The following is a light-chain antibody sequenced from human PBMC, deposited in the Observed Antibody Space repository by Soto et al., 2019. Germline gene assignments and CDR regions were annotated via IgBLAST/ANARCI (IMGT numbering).Light chain of an antibody. CDR2: GNS. J-gene: IGLJ1*01. V-gene: IGLV1-40*01. Sequence: QSVLTQPPSVSGAPGQRVTISCTGSSSNIGAGYGVHWYQHLPGTAPKLLIYGNSNRPSGVPDRFSGSKSGPSASLAITGPQADDEADYYCQSYDSSLSAPYVFGTGTKVTVL. CDR1: SSNIGAGYG. CDR3: QSYDSSLSAPYV.